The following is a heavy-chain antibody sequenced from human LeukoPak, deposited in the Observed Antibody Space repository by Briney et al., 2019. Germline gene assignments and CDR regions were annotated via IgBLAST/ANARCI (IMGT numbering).Heavy chain of an antibody. D-gene: IGHD3-22*01. CDR3: ARGLYYYDSSGYIG. CDR1: GFTFSSYA. CDR2: ISYDGSNK. Sequence: GGSLRLSCAASGFTFSSYAMHWVRQAPDKGLEWVAVISYDGSNKYYADSVKGRFTISRDNSKNTLYLQMNSLRAEDTAVYYCARGLYYYDSSGYIGWGQGTLVTVSS. J-gene: IGHJ4*02. V-gene: IGHV3-30-3*01.